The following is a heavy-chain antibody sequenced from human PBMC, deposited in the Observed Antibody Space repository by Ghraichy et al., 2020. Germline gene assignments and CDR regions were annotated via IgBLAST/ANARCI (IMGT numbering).Heavy chain of an antibody. D-gene: IGHD3-3*01. CDR1: GFTFSSYW. CDR2: IKHDGGEK. J-gene: IGHJ4*02. V-gene: IGHV3-7*01. CDR3: ARDTGLSFWSEKVDY. Sequence: GGSLRLSCAASGFTFSSYWMTWVRQAPGKGLEWVANIKHDGGEKYYVDSVKGRFTISRDNGKNSLYLQMNSLRVEDTALYYCARDTGLSFWSEKVDYWGQGIQVTFSS.